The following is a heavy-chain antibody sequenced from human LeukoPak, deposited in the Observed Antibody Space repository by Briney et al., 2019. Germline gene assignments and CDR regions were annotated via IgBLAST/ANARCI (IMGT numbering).Heavy chain of an antibody. CDR1: GFTFSDYY. J-gene: IGHJ3*02. CDR2: ISNSGSSI. D-gene: IGHD5-24*01. CDR3: ARDRGLAFDI. Sequence: GGSLRLSCAASGFTFSDYYMGWMRQGPGQGLEWVSYISNSGSSIYYADSVKGRFTISRDNAKNSLYLQMNSLRAEDTAVYYCARDRGLAFDIWGQGTMVTVSS. V-gene: IGHV3-11*04.